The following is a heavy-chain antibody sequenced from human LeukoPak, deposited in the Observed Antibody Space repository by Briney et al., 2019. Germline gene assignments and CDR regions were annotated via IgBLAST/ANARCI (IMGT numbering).Heavy chain of an antibody. Sequence: GGSLRLSCAASGFTFSDYYMTWIRQAPGKGLEWVSYISNSGSPIYYADSVKGRFTISRDNAKNSLYLQMNSLRAEDTAVYYCARDLSVVAAADTFDYWGQGTLVTVSS. J-gene: IGHJ4*02. CDR1: GFTFSDYY. CDR2: ISNSGSPI. D-gene: IGHD2-15*01. V-gene: IGHV3-11*04. CDR3: ARDLSVVAAADTFDY.